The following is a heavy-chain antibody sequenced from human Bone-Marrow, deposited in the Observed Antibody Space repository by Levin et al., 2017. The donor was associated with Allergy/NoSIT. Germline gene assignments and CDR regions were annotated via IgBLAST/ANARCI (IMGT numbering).Heavy chain of an antibody. CDR3: ARHHHSPSTSPAAISY. CDR2: IYYSGST. J-gene: IGHJ4*02. V-gene: IGHV4-39*01. CDR1: GGSISSSSYY. D-gene: IGHD2-2*01. Sequence: SETLSLTCTVSGGSISSSSYYWGWIRQPPGKGLEWIGSIYYSGSTYYNPSLKSRVTISVDTSKNQFSLKLSSVTAADTAVYYCARHHHSPSTSPAAISYWGQGTLVTVSS.